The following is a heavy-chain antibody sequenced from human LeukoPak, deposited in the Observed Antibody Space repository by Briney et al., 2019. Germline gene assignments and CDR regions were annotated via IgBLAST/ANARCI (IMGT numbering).Heavy chain of an antibody. CDR3: ARDDCGDTCYPGGY. V-gene: IGHV1-3*01. Sequence: ASVKVSFTASGYTFTKYVVHWVRQAPGQRPEWMGWINAGNGDTKYSQNFQDRVTITRDTSANTAYMELSSLTSEDTALYYCARDDCGDTCYPGGYWGQGTLVTVSS. CDR1: GYTFTKYV. J-gene: IGHJ4*02. CDR2: INAGNGDT. D-gene: IGHD2-21*01.